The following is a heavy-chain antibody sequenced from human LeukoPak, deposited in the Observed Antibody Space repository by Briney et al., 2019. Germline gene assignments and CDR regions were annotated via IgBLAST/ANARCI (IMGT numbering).Heavy chain of an antibody. V-gene: IGHV1-18*01. D-gene: IGHD2-21*02. CDR2: ISAYNGNT. J-gene: IGHJ3*02. CDR3: ARDTLLAYCGGDCYSGDDAFDI. Sequence: GASVKVSCKASGYTFTSYRISWVRQTPGQGLEWMGWISAYNGNTNYAQKLQGRVTMTTDTSTSTAYMELRSLRSDDTAVYYCARDTLLAYCGGDCYSGDDAFDIWGQGTMVTVSS. CDR1: GYTFTSYR.